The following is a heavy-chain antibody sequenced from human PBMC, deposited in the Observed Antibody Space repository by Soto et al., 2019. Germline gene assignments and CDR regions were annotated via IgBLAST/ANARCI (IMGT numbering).Heavy chain of an antibody. CDR3: AREARDRETGLVPAAIDGMDV. Sequence: QVQLVQSGAEVKKPGSSVKVSCKASGGTFSRYSITWVRQAPGHGLEWIGRSIPICGIASYAQKFQGRVTITVDESTSTAYMELSSLRSDDTAVYYCAREARDRETGLVPAAIDGMDVWGQGTTVTVSS. J-gene: IGHJ6*02. V-gene: IGHV1-69*08. D-gene: IGHD2-2*01. CDR1: GGTFSRYS. CDR2: SIPICGIA.